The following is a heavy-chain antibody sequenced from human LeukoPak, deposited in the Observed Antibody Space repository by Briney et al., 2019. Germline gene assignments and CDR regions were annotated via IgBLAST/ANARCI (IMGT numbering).Heavy chain of an antibody. CDR2: INPNSGGT. J-gene: IGHJ6*02. CDR1: GYTFTGYY. V-gene: IGHV1-2*02. Sequence: GASVKVSCKASGYTFTGYYMHWVRQAPGQGLEWMGWINPNSGGTNYAQKFQGRVTMTRDTSISTAYMELSRLRSDDTAVYYCARDGSIGRLYYYYGMDVWGQGTTVTVSS. CDR3: ARDGSIGRLYYYYGMDV. D-gene: IGHD1-26*01.